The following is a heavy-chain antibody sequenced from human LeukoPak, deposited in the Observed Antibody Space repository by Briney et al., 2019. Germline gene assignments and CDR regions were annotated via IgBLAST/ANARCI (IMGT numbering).Heavy chain of an antibody. Sequence: GGSLRLSCAASGFTFSSYEMNWVRQAPGKGLEWVSYISSSGSTIYYADSVKGGFTIARDNAKNSLYLQMNSLRAEDTAVYYCARKITMIRGIAYYYYYGMDVWGQGTTVTVSS. CDR1: GFTFSSYE. CDR3: ARKITMIRGIAYYYYYGMDV. J-gene: IGHJ6*02. D-gene: IGHD3-10*01. CDR2: ISSSGSTI. V-gene: IGHV3-48*03.